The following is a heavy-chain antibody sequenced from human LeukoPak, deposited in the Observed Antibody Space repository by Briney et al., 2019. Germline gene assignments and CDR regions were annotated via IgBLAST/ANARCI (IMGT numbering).Heavy chain of an antibody. V-gene: IGHV3-48*03. J-gene: IGHJ2*01. CDR1: GFTFSSYE. Sequence: PGGSLRLSCAASGFTFSSYEMNWVRQAPGKGLEWVSYISSSGSTIYYADSVKGRFTISRDNAKNSLYLQMNSLRAEDTALYYCARRWEGSWYFDLWGRGTLVTVSS. D-gene: IGHD1-26*01. CDR2: ISSSGSTI. CDR3: ARRWEGSWYFDL.